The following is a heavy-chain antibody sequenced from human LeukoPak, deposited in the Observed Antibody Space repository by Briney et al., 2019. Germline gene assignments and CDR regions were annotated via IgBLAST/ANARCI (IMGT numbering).Heavy chain of an antibody. V-gene: IGHV1-8*01. CDR1: GYTFTSYD. J-gene: IGHJ4*02. Sequence: ASVKVSCKASGYTFTSYDINWVRQATGQGLEWMGWMNPNSGNTGYAQKFQGRVTMTRNTSISTAYMELSSLRSEDTAVYYCARGRGVLLRFGGSFDYWGQGTLVTVSS. CDR3: ARGRGVLLRFGGSFDY. D-gene: IGHD3-10*01. CDR2: MNPNSGNT.